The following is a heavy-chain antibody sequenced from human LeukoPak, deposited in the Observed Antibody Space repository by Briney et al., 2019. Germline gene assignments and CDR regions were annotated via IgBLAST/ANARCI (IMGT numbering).Heavy chain of an antibody. D-gene: IGHD2-2*01. CDR2: IQYDGSNE. CDR3: AKETYCSSTSCLIDY. Sequence: GGSLRLSCAASGFSFNTYGMHWVRQAPGKGLEWVAFIQYDGSNEFYADSVKGRFTISRDNSKNTLYLQMNSLRAEDTAVYYCAKETYCSSTSCLIDYWGQGTLVTVSS. J-gene: IGHJ4*02. V-gene: IGHV3-30*02. CDR1: GFSFNTYG.